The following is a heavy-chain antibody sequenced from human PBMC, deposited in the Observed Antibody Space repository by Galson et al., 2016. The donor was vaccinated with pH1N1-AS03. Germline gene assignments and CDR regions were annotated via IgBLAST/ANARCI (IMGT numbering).Heavy chain of an antibody. CDR3: ARRHAYDSSGYYYVGYFDY. J-gene: IGHJ4*02. D-gene: IGHD3-22*01. V-gene: IGHV4-39*07. CDR2: IYSSGST. Sequence: LSLTCTVSGDSISSSTYYWGWIRQPPGKGLEWIGSIYSSGSTYYNPSLKSRVTTSVDTSKNQFSLKLSSVAAADTAVYYCARRHAYDSSGYYYVGYFDYWGQGTLVTVSS. CDR1: GDSISSSTYY.